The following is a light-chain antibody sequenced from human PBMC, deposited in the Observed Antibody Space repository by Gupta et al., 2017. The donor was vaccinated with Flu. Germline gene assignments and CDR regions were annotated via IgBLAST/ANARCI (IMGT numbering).Light chain of an antibody. V-gene: IGLV7-43*01. CDR3: LLYYGGVQGV. Sequence: QTVVTQEPSLTVSPGGTATLTCGSSTGAVTSDYYPNWFQQKPGQAPTALIYSTNMKFSWTPGRFSGSLLGDKAALTVSNVQPEDEADDYCLLYYGGVQGVFGPGTKVTVL. CDR1: TGAVTSDYY. J-gene: IGLJ1*01. CDR2: STN.